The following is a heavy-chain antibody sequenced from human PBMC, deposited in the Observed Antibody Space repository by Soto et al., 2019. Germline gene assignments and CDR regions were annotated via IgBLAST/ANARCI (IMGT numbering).Heavy chain of an antibody. D-gene: IGHD1-26*01. CDR1: GYTFTKFG. CDR2: LSTYREDR. CDR3: ARISLGAAPTDAIDN. V-gene: IGHV1-18*01. Sequence: QVQLVQSGAEVKKPGASVKVSCKASGYTFTKFGISWVRQAPGQGLEWLGWLSTYREDRNYAQRVQDRGSMTTDTSSSTAYMELRTLISDDTAVYYCARISLGAAPTDAIDNWGQGTMVTVSS. J-gene: IGHJ3*02.